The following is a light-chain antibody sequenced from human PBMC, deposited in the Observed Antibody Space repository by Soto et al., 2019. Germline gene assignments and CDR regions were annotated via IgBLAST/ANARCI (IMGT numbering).Light chain of an antibody. CDR1: QSIGRN. J-gene: IGKJ1*01. CDR2: TSS. V-gene: IGKV1-39*01. Sequence: DIQMTHSPPSLSASVGDRVTISYRASQSIGRNLNWYQQKPGKAPTLLIFTSSSLQSGVPSRFSGSGSGTDFILTISSLQPEDFATYYCQQSYSTPPTFGQGTRVDIK. CDR3: QQSYSTPPT.